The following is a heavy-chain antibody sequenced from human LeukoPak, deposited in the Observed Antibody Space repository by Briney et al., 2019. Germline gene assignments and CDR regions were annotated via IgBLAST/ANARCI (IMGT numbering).Heavy chain of an antibody. D-gene: IGHD4-17*01. Sequence: SETLSLTCTVSGGSISSSSYYWGWIRQPPGKGLEWIGSIYYSGSTYYNPSLKSRVTISVDTSKNQFSLKLSSVTAADTAVYYCARRDATVTTLPFDYRGEGTLVTVSS. V-gene: IGHV4-39*01. CDR3: ARRDATVTTLPFDY. J-gene: IGHJ4*02. CDR1: GGSISSSSYY. CDR2: IYYSGST.